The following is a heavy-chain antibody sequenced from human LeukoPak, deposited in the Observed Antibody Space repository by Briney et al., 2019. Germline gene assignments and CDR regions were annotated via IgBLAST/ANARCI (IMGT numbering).Heavy chain of an antibody. J-gene: IGHJ4*02. CDR2: INHSGSS. Sequence: SEPLSLTCAVYGGSFSGHYWSWLRQPPGKGLEWIGEINHSGSSNYNPSLKSRVTISVDTSKNQFSLKLTSVTAADTAVYFCARSGSSWYDSGYDWGQGTLVTVSS. D-gene: IGHD6-13*01. V-gene: IGHV4-34*01. CDR3: ARSGSSWYDSGYD. CDR1: GGSFSGHY.